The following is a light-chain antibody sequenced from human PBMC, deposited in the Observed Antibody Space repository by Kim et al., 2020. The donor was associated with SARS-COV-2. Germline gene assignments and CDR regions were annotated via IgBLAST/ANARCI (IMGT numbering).Light chain of an antibody. CDR3: QQYNNWPPYS. CDR2: GGS. J-gene: IGKJ2*03. V-gene: IGKV3D-15*01. Sequence: VSPGKRATFSCRASQSVRRNVAWYQQKPGQAPRLLIYGGSTRATGIPAKFSGSGWGTEFTLTISSLQSDDSAVYYCQQYNNWPPYSFGQGTKLEIK. CDR1: QSVRRN.